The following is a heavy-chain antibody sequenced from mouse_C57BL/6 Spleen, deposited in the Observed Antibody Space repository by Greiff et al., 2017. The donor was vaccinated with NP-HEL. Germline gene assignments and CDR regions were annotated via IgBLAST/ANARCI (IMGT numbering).Heavy chain of an antibody. CDR1: GFSLTSYG. D-gene: IGHD1-1*01. J-gene: IGHJ3*01. Sequence: QVQLQQSGPGLVQPSQSLSITCTVSGFSLTSYGVHWVRQSPGKGLEWLGVIWSGGSTDYNAAFISRLSISKDNSKSQVFFKMNSLQADDTAIYYCAGDGSSYGFAYWGQGTLGTVSA. CDR3: AGDGSSYGFAY. CDR2: IWSGGST. V-gene: IGHV2-2*01.